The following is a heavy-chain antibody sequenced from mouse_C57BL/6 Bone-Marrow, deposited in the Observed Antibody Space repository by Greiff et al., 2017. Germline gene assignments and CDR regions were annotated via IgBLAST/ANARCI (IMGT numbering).Heavy chain of an antibody. D-gene: IGHD4-1*01. CDR1: GFSLTSYA. Sequence: VQLKESGPGLVAPSQSLSITCTVSGFSLTSYAISWVRQPPGKGLEWLGVIWTGGGTNYNSALKSRLSISKDNSKSQVFLKMNSLQTDDTARYYCGRNNGGTSRYAMDYWGQGTSVTVSS. CDR3: GRNNGGTSRYAMDY. CDR2: IWTGGGT. V-gene: IGHV2-9-1*01. J-gene: IGHJ4*01.